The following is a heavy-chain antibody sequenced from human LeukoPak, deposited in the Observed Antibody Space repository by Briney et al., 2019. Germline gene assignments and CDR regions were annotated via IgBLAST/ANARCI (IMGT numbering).Heavy chain of an antibody. V-gene: IGHV4-39*07. CDR3: ARLWRTTERLYYYYYMDV. Sequence: SETLSLTCTVSGGSISSSNYYWGWIRQPPGKGLEWIGNIYYSGSTYYNPSLKSRVTISIDTSKNQFSLKLSSVTAADTAVYYCARLWRTTERLYYYYYMDVWGKGTTVTISS. CDR1: GGSISSSNYY. D-gene: IGHD1-7*01. CDR2: IYYSGST. J-gene: IGHJ6*03.